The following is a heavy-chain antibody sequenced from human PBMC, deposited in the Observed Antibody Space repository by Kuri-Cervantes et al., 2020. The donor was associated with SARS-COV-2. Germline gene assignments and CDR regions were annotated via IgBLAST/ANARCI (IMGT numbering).Heavy chain of an antibody. D-gene: IGHD4-17*01. J-gene: IGHJ6*02. Sequence: SVKVSCKASGGTFSSYAISWVRQAPGQGLEWMGGIIPIFGTANYAQKFQGRVTITADESTSTAYMELSSLRSEDTAVYYCGRPRVGGDYPSDYYYYGMNVWGQGTTVTVSS. CDR1: GGTFSSYA. CDR3: GRPRVGGDYPSDYYYYGMNV. CDR2: IIPIFGTA. V-gene: IGHV1-69*13.